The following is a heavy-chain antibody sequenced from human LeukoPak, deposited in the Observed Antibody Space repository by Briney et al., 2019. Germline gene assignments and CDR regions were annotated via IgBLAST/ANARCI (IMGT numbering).Heavy chain of an antibody. J-gene: IGHJ6*02. V-gene: IGHV3-48*02. Sequence: PGGSLRLSCAAPGFTFSSYSMNWVRQAPGKGLEWVSYISSSSSTIYYADSVKGRFTISRDNAKNSLYLQMNSLRDEDTAVYYCARWSGSYPNYYYGMDVWGQGTTVTVSS. CDR2: ISSSSSTI. CDR3: ARWSGSYPNYYYGMDV. CDR1: GFTFSSYS. D-gene: IGHD1-26*01.